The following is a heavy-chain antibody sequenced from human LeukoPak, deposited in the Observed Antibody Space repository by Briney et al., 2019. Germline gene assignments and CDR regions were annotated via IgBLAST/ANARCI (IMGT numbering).Heavy chain of an antibody. J-gene: IGHJ4*02. CDR1: GGSISSYF. CDR2: IFYSGRP. CDR3: ARIYGSGSYVDY. D-gene: IGHD3-10*01. V-gene: IGHV4-59*01. Sequence: SETLSLTCTVSGGSISSYFWTWIRQPPKKGLERIGYIFYSGRPNYNPSLKSRVTISADTSKNQFSLKLSSVTDADTAVYYCARIYGSGSYVDYWGQGTLVTVSS.